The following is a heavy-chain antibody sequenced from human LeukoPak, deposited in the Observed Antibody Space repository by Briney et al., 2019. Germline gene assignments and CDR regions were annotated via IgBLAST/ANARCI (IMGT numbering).Heavy chain of an antibody. V-gene: IGHV4-59*01. Sequence: SETLSLTCTVSGGSISGFYWSWIRQPPGKGLEWIGYISDNGATTYNPSLKSRVTISIDMSNNHFSLKLRSVTAADRAIYYCARQTGSGLFILPGGQGTLVTVSS. J-gene: IGHJ4*02. CDR1: GGSISGFY. CDR2: ISDNGAT. D-gene: IGHD3/OR15-3a*01. CDR3: ARQTGSGLFILP.